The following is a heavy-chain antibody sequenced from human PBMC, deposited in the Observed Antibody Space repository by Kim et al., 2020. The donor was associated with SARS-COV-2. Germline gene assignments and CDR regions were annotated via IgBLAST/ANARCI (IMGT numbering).Heavy chain of an antibody. Sequence: SETLSLTCAVYGGSFSGYYWSWIRQPPGKGLEWVGEINHSGSTNYNPSPKSRVTISVDTSKNQFSLKLSSVTAADTAVYYCARVGWIQLCSFDYWGQGTLVTVSS. CDR2: INHSGST. D-gene: IGHD5-18*01. V-gene: IGHV4-34*01. J-gene: IGHJ4*02. CDR3: ARVGWIQLCSFDY. CDR1: GGSFSGYY.